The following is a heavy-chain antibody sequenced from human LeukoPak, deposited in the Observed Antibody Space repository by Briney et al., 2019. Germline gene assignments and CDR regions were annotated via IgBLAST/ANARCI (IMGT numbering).Heavy chain of an antibody. CDR1: GGSFSSYG. Sequence: ASVKVSCKASGGSFSSYGIGWVRQAPGQGLEWMGWINPNSGGTNYAQKFQGRVTMTRDTSISTAYMELSRLRSDDTAVYYCARDLKWFGELPYNWFDPWGQGTLVTVSS. V-gene: IGHV1-2*02. CDR3: ARDLKWFGELPYNWFDP. J-gene: IGHJ5*02. CDR2: INPNSGGT. D-gene: IGHD3-10*01.